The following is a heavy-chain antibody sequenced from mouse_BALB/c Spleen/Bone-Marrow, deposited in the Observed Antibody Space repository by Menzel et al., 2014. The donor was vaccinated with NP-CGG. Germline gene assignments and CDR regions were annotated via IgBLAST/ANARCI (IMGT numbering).Heavy chain of an antibody. CDR3: ARDYDGYAMDY. CDR2: IYPGDGST. Sequence: QVQLQQPGPELVKPGASVKMSCKASGYTFTSYFIHWVKQRPGQGLEWIGWIYPGDGSTKYNEKFKGKTTLTADKSSSIAYMLLSSLTSEDSAIYFCARDYDGYAMDYWGQGTSVTVSS. J-gene: IGHJ4*01. D-gene: IGHD2-4*01. CDR1: GYTFTSYF. V-gene: IGHV1S56*01.